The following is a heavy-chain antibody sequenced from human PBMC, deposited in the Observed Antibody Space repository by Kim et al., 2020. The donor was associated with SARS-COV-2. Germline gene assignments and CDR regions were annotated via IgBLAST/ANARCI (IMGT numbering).Heavy chain of an antibody. CDR3: TKDGRRSIWYPPFDY. V-gene: IGHV3-15*01. Sequence: APVKGRFTISRDDSNNTLYLQMNSLKTEDTAVYYCTKDGRRSIWYPPFDYCGQGTLVTVSS. J-gene: IGHJ4*02. D-gene: IGHD6-13*01.